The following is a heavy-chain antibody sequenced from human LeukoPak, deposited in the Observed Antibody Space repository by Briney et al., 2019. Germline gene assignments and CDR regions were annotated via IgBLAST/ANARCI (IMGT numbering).Heavy chain of an antibody. CDR1: GYTFTSYD. CDR3: ARGPIRGTLFYY. J-gene: IGHJ4*02. CDR2: MNPNSGNT. V-gene: IGHV1-8*03. Sequence: ASVKVSCKVSGYTFTSYDINWVRQATGQGLEWMGWMNPNSGNTGYAQKFQGRVTITRNTSISTAYMELSSLRSEDTAVYYCARGPIRGTLFYYWGQGTLVTVSS. D-gene: IGHD2-21*01.